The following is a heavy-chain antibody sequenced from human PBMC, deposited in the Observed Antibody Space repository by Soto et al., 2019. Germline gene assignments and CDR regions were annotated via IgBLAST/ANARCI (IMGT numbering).Heavy chain of an antibody. V-gene: IGHV3-9*01. J-gene: IGHJ5*02. CDR3: AKDRGSGSFNWFDP. D-gene: IGHD3-10*01. Sequence: GGSLRLSCAASGFTFDDYAMHWVRQAPGKGLEWVSGIGWNGGTIGYADSVKGRFTISRDNAKESLYLQMNSLRVEDTAFYYCAKDRGSGSFNWFDPWGQGTLVTVSS. CDR2: IGWNGGTI. CDR1: GFTFDDYA.